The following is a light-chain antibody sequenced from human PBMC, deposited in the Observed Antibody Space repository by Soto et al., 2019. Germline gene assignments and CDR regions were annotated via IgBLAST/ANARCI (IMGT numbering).Light chain of an antibody. CDR3: KAWDKSMKAQKV. Sequence: TQPPTPSAAPRPPVTNSCPGNSSKIGAGHSVQSYQQLPGTAPKLRIYGNSNRTSAGPDQFSGSKAGTSASLAITGLQSEDEAGYYRKAWDKSMKAQKVFGIGNKVTAL. CDR1: SSKIGAGHS. V-gene: IGLV1-40*01. CDR2: GNS. J-gene: IGLJ1*01.